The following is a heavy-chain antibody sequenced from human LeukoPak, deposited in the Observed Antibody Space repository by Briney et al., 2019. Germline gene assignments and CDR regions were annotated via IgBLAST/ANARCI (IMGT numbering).Heavy chain of an antibody. V-gene: IGHV3-23*01. CDR1: GFTFSSYG. J-gene: IGHJ1*01. D-gene: IGHD4-17*01. CDR3: ATATTVTTGTELYFQH. Sequence: GGSLRLSCAASGFTFSSYGMSWVRQAPGKGLEWVSAISGSGGSTYYADSVKGRFTISRDNAKNSLYLQMNSLRAEDTAVYYCATATTVTTGTELYFQHWGQGTLVTVSS. CDR2: ISGSGGST.